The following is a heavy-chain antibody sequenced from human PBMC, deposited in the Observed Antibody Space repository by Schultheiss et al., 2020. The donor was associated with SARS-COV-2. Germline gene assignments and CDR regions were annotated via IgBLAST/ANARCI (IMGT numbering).Heavy chain of an antibody. CDR1: GGSFSGYY. CDR2: ICHSGST. CDR3: ARGDSSGTPST. J-gene: IGHJ4*02. Sequence: SETLSLTCAVYGGSFSGYYWGWIRQPPGKGLKWVGSICHSGSTHCNPSLKSRVTISVHTSKKQFSLKLISVTAADTAVYYCARGDSSGTPSTWGQGTLVTVSS. V-gene: IGHV4-34*01. D-gene: IGHD3-22*01.